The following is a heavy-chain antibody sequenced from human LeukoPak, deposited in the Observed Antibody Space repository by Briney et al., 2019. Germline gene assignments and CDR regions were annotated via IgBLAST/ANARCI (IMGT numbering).Heavy chain of an antibody. D-gene: IGHD6-6*01. V-gene: IGHV4-34*01. Sequence: KSSETLSLTCAVYGGSFSGYYWSWIRQPPGKGLEWIGEINHSGSTNYNPSLKSRVTISVDTSKNRFSLKLSSVTAADTAVYYCARGLRRAARVFDYWGQGTLVTVSS. CDR3: ARGLRRAARVFDY. CDR2: INHSGST. CDR1: GGSFSGYY. J-gene: IGHJ4*02.